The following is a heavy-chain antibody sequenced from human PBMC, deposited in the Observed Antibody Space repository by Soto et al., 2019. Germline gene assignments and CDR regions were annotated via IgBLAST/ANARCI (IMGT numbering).Heavy chain of an antibody. CDR2: IYYSGST. CDR3: ARVPWQRLGGYAFDS. D-gene: IGHD6-25*01. J-gene: IGHJ3*02. Sequence: QVQLQESGPGLVKPSETLSLTCTVSGGSINSYYWSWIRQPPGKGLEWIGYIYYSGSTNYNPSLKSRATISVDTSKNQFTLKLSSVTAADTAVYYCARVPWQRLGGYAFDSWGQGTMVTVSS. V-gene: IGHV4-59*01. CDR1: GGSINSYY.